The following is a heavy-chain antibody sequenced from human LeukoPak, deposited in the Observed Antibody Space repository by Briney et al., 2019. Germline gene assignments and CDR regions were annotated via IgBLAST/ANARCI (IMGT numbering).Heavy chain of an antibody. CDR1: GYSFTDYY. J-gene: IGHJ4*02. D-gene: IGHD2-2*01. V-gene: IGHV1-2*06. Sequence: GASVKVSCKASGYSFTDYYMHWVRQAPGQGLEWMGRINPNSGGTAYAQKFHGRVTRTRDTSISTAYMELSRLRSDDTAVYYCAREEHCTSASCYLDYWGQGTLVTVSS. CDR2: INPNSGGT. CDR3: AREEHCTSASCYLDY.